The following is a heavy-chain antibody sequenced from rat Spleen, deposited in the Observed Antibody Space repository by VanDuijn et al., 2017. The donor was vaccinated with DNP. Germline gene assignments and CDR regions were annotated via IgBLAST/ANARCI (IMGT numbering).Heavy chain of an antibody. CDR3: ARWSRYFDY. CDR1: GFSITRSY. CDR2: ISYSGTT. J-gene: IGHJ2*01. Sequence: EVQLQESGPGLVKPSQSLSLTCSVTGFSITRSYRWNWIRKFPGNRMEWMGYISYSGTTSYNPSLKSRISITRDTSKNQFFLQLNSVTTEDTATYYCARWSRYFDYWGQGVMVTVSS. V-gene: IGHV3-1*01.